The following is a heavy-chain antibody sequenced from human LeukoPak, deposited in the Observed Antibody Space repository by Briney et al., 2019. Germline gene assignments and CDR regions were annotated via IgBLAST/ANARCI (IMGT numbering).Heavy chain of an antibody. V-gene: IGHV6-1*01. D-gene: IGHD2-15*01. CDR3: ARGEYCSGGSCYRSYWYFDL. CDR2: TYYRSKWYN. CDR1: GDSVSSNSAA. J-gene: IGHJ2*01. Sequence: SQTLSLTCAISGDSVSSNSAAWNWIRQSPSRGLEWLGRTYYRSKWYNDYAVSVKSRITINPDTSKNQFSLQLNSVTPEDTAVYYCARGEYCSGGSCYRSYWYFDLWGRGTLVTVSP.